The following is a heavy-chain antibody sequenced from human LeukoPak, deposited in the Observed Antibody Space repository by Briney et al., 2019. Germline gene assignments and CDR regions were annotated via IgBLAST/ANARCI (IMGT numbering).Heavy chain of an antibody. D-gene: IGHD3-22*01. V-gene: IGHV4-61*02. J-gene: IGHJ4*02. CDR1: GGSLSIGSDH. Sequence: PSESLSLTRTVSGGSLSIGSDHGSWIRQPAGRGLEGIGRIYTSGSTNYTPSLKSRVTISVDTSKNQSSLKLSSVTAADTAVYYCARVQGDSSGYYYYFDYWGQGTLVTVSS. CDR2: IYTSGST. CDR3: ARVQGDSSGYYYYFDY.